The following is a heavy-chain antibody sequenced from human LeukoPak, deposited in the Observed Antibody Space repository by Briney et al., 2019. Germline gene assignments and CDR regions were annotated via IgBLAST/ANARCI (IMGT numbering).Heavy chain of an antibody. J-gene: IGHJ4*02. V-gene: IGHV3-74*01. CDR3: ARATFRVGTTSAPGDY. CDR1: GFTFSNYW. CDR2: INTDGSST. D-gene: IGHD1-26*01. Sequence: GGSLRLSCAASGFTFSNYWMHWVRQAPGKGLVYVSRINTDGSSTIYADSVKGRFTISRDNAKNTLYLQMNSLRAEDTAVYYCARATFRVGTTSAPGDYWGQGTLVTVSS.